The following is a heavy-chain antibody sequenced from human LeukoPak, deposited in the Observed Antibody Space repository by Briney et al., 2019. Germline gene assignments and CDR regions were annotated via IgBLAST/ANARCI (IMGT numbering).Heavy chain of an antibody. CDR3: ARAIEVGAMTPFDY. J-gene: IGHJ4*02. D-gene: IGHD1-26*01. V-gene: IGHV1-69*13. Sequence: GASVKVSCKASGGTFSSYAISWVRQAPGQGLAWMGGIIPMFETATYAQEFQGRVTITADESTSTAYMELSSLRSEDTAVYYCARAIEVGAMTPFDYWGQGTLVTVSS. CDR2: IIPMFETA. CDR1: GGTFSSYA.